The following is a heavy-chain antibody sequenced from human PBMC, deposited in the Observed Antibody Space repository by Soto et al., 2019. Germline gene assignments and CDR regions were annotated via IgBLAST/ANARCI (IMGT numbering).Heavy chain of an antibody. Sequence: SETLSLTCAVSGGSISSGGYSWSWIRQPPGKGLEWIGYIYHSGSTYYNPSLKSRVTISVDRSKNQFSLKLSSVTAADTAVYYCARGIAAAGFSGLYGMDVWGQGTTVTVSS. CDR2: IYHSGST. J-gene: IGHJ6*02. CDR1: GGSISSGGYS. CDR3: ARGIAAAGFSGLYGMDV. V-gene: IGHV4-30-2*01. D-gene: IGHD6-13*01.